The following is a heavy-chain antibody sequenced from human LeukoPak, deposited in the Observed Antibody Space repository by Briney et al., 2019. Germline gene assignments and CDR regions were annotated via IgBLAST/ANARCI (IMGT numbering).Heavy chain of an antibody. D-gene: IGHD3-9*01. CDR2: ISDSSTTI. V-gene: IGHV3-48*04. Sequence: GGSLRLSCAASGFTFSSYNMNWVRQAPGKGLEWVSYISDSSTTIYYADSVKGRFTISRDNAKNSLYLQMNSLRAEDTAVYYCARGVRYFDWLSHYMDVWGKGTTVTISS. CDR3: ARGVRYFDWLSHYMDV. CDR1: GFTFSSYN. J-gene: IGHJ6*03.